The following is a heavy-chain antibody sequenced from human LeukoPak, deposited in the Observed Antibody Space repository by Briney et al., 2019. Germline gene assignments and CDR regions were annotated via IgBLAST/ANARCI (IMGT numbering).Heavy chain of an antibody. D-gene: IGHD5-24*01. V-gene: IGHV4-59*01. Sequence: SETLSLTCTVSGGSISSYYWSWIRQPPGKGLEWIGFIYNTGSTNYNPSLKSRVTISADTSKNQFSLKLTSVTAADTAVYYCAREIRDGYIRFDNWGQGTLVTVSS. CDR1: GGSISSYY. CDR3: AREIRDGYIRFDN. CDR2: IYNTGST. J-gene: IGHJ4*02.